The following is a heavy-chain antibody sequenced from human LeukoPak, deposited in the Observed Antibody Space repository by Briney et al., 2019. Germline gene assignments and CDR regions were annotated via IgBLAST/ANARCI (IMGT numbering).Heavy chain of an antibody. D-gene: IGHD2-15*01. J-gene: IGHJ3*02. Sequence: GESLKISCKGSGYSFTSYWIGWVRQMPGKGLEWMGIIYPGDSDTRYSPPFQGQVTISVDRSINTAYLQWSSLKASDTAVYYCVRRGFCSGDNCFSHAFDIWGQGTMVTVSS. CDR1: GYSFTSYW. CDR2: IYPGDSDT. CDR3: VRRGFCSGDNCFSHAFDI. V-gene: IGHV5-51*01.